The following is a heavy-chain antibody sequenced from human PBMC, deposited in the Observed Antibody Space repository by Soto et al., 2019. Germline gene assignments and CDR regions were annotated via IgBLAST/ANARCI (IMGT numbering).Heavy chain of an antibody. J-gene: IGHJ4*01. CDR3: ARGEVGVDYKFDY. CDR2: IIPIFGTA. CDR1: GGTFSSYA. D-gene: IGHD1-26*01. V-gene: IGHV1-69*06. Sequence: QVQLVQSGAEVKKPGSSVKVSCKASGGTFSSYAISWVRQAPGQGLEWMGGIIPIFGTANYAQKFQGRVTMTADKSASTAYMELSSLRSEYTAVYYCARGEVGVDYKFDYWGQGTMVTVSS.